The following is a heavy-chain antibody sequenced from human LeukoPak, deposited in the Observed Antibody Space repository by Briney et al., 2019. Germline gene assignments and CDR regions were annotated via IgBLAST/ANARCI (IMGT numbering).Heavy chain of an antibody. CDR1: GFTFSSYW. CDR3: ASPGGYCSGGSCYRDNWFDP. CDR2: INSDGSST. D-gene: IGHD2-15*01. Sequence: RSGGSLRLSCAASGFTFSSYWMHWVRQAPGKRLVWVSRINSDGSSTSYADSVKGRFTISRDNAKNTLYLQMNSLRAEDTAVYYCASPGGYCSGGSCYRDNWFDPWGQGTLVTVSS. J-gene: IGHJ5*02. V-gene: IGHV3-74*01.